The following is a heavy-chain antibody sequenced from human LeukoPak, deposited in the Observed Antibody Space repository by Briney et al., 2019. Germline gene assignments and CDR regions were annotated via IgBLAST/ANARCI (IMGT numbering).Heavy chain of an antibody. CDR2: ISDTGKT. CDR3: VTGYYEPFDN. J-gene: IGHJ4*02. CDR1: GVSLSSYY. D-gene: IGHD3-3*01. Sequence: SETLSLTCNVSGVSLSSYYWGWIRQSPGKGLEWLGYISDTGKTDYNPSLKSRGTLSLDMSKNLVSLRRTSVTAADTAVYYCVTGYYEPFDNWGRGTLVIVSS. V-gene: IGHV4-59*01.